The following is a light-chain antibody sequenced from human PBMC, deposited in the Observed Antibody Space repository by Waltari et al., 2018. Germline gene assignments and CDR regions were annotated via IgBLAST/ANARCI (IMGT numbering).Light chain of an antibody. CDR3: QQFGGSPKYT. Sequence: EIVLTQSPGPLSLSPGERATLSCRASQISSNNYLAWYQAKPGQAPRLLIYGISHRATGIPDRFSGGGSGTDFTLTISRLEPEDFAVYYCQQFGGSPKYTFGQGTKLEIK. CDR2: GIS. CDR1: QISSNNY. V-gene: IGKV3-20*01. J-gene: IGKJ2*01.